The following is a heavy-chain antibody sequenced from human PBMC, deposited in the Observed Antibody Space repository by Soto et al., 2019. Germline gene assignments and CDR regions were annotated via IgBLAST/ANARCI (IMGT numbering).Heavy chain of an antibody. CDR1: GDSVSSNSAA. J-gene: IGHJ6*02. D-gene: IGHD6-19*01. V-gene: IGHV6-1*01. CDR2: TYYRSKWYN. Sequence: SQTLSLTCAISGDSVSSNSAAWNWIRQSPSRGLEWLGRTYYRSKWYNDYAVSVKSRITINPDTSKNQFSLQLNSVTPEDTAVYYCAREEGTAVAGNNYYYGMDVWGQGTTVTVSS. CDR3: AREEGTAVAGNNYYYGMDV.